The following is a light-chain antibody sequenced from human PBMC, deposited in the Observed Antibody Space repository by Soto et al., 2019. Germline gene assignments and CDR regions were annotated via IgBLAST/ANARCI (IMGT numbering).Light chain of an antibody. CDR1: QSVLSTSNNKNY. CDR3: QQCYSTPYT. J-gene: IGKJ2*01. CDR2: WAS. Sequence: DIVMTQSRDSLAVSLGERATINCKSSQSVLSTSNNKNYLAWYQQKPGQPPKLLFYWASTRESGVPDRFSGSGSGTDFALTISSLQAEDVAVYYCQQCYSTPYTFGQGTKLEIK. V-gene: IGKV4-1*01.